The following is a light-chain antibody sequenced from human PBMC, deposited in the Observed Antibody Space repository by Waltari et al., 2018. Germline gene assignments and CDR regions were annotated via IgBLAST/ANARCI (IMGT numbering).Light chain of an antibody. CDR3: LQHNSYPLT. CDR2: AAT. CDR1: QGIGNY. J-gene: IGKJ4*01. V-gene: IGKV1-17*01. Sequence: DIQMTQSPSSLSASVGDTVTITCRASQGIGNYLNWFKQKPGKATKLLIYAATTLQSGVPSRFSGSGSGTEFTLPINSLQPEDFATYYCLQHNSYPLTFGGGTKVEIK.